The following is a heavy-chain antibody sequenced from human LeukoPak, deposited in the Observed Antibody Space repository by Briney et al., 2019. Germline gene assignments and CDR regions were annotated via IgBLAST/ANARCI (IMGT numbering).Heavy chain of an antibody. CDR2: ISGSGGNT. CDR3: AKDRGRRIVVVPATKWGTFDY. Sequence: GGSLRLSCTASGFTFSGYGMSWVRRAPGKGLEWVSAISGSGGNTYYADSVKGRFTISRDNSKNTLSLQMNSLRAEDTAVYYCAKDRGRRIVVVPATKWGTFDYWGQGTLVTVSS. J-gene: IGHJ4*02. CDR1: GFTFSGYG. V-gene: IGHV3-23*01. D-gene: IGHD2-2*01.